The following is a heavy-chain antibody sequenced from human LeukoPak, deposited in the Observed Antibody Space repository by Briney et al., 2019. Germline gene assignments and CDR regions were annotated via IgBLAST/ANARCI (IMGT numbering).Heavy chain of an antibody. CDR3: ARQSTYYYDGALGSAYYYYMDV. D-gene: IGHD3-22*01. CDR1: GGSISSYY. CDR2: IYTSGST. V-gene: IGHV4-4*09. Sequence: PSETLSLTCTVSGGSISSYYWSWIRQPPGKGLEWIGYIYTSGSTNYNPSSKSRVTISVDTSKNQFSLKLSSVNAADTGVYYCARQSTYYYDGALGSAYYYYMDVWGKGTTVTVSS. J-gene: IGHJ6*03.